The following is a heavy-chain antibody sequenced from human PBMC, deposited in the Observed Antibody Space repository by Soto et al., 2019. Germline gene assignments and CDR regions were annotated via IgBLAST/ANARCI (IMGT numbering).Heavy chain of an antibody. CDR2: FNPTSGST. Sequence: ASVKVSCKASGYTSINYYIHWVRQAPGQGLEWMGIFNPTSGSTNYAQKFHGRVTLTMDTSTRTVYMELSSLRFDDTAVYYCARDLAAGDYWGQGTLVTVSS. J-gene: IGHJ4*02. CDR1: GYTSINYY. D-gene: IGHD6-13*01. CDR3: ARDLAAGDY. V-gene: IGHV1-46*01.